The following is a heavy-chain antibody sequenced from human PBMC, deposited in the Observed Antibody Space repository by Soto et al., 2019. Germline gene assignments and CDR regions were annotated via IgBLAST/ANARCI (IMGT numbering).Heavy chain of an antibody. V-gene: IGHV5-10-1*01. Sequence: GESLKISCQGSGYSFTSYWISWVRQMPGKGLEWMGRIDPSDSYTNYSPSFQGHVTISADKSISTAYLQWSSLKASDTAMYYCARRGSGWGRFYYYYGMDVWGQGTTVTVSS. D-gene: IGHD6-19*01. CDR3: ARRGSGWGRFYYYYGMDV. CDR1: GYSFTSYW. J-gene: IGHJ6*02. CDR2: IDPSDSYT.